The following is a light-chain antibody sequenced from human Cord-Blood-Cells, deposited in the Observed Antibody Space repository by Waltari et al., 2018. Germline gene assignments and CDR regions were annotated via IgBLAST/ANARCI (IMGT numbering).Light chain of an antibody. Sequence: SSELTQDPAVSVALGQPVSITCQGDSLRSYYASWYQQKPGQAPVLVIYGKNNRPSGIPDRFSGSSSGNTASLTITGAQAEDEADYYCNSRDSSGNHLNVVFGGGTKLTVL. J-gene: IGLJ2*01. CDR2: GKN. V-gene: IGLV3-19*01. CDR3: NSRDSSGNHLNVV. CDR1: SLRSYY.